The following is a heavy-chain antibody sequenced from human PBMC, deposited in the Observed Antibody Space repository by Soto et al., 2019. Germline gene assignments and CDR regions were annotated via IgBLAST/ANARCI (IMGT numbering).Heavy chain of an antibody. CDR1: GYTFTSYG. V-gene: IGHV1-8*02. CDR2: MNPNSGNT. Sequence: ASVKVSCKASGYTFTSYGINWVRQATGQGLEWMGWMNPNSGNTGYAQKFQGRVTMTRNTSISTAYMELSSLRSEDTAVYYCASQIGYYDFWSGYLDAFDIWGQGTMVTVSS. D-gene: IGHD3-3*01. CDR3: ASQIGYYDFWSGYLDAFDI. J-gene: IGHJ3*02.